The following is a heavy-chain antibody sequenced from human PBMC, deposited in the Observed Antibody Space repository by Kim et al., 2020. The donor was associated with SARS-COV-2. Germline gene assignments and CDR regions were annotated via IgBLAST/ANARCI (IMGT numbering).Heavy chain of an antibody. CDR2: IYSGDGTT. CDR3: ARGGWGSSGYVDY. V-gene: IGHV3-23*03. D-gene: IGHD2-2*01. Sequence: GGSLRLSCAASGFTFSKYAMTWVRQAPGKGLEWVSVIYSGDGTTHYVDSVKGRFTISRDDSRSTLYLQMYDLRAEDSAIYYCARGGWGSSGYVDYWGQGTLVTVSS. CDR1: GFTFSKYA. J-gene: IGHJ4*02.